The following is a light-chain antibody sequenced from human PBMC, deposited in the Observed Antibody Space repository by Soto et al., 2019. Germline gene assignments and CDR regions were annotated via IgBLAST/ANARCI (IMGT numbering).Light chain of an antibody. Sequence: ELVLTQSPGTLSLSPGERATLSCRASQSVSTSSLARYQQKPGQAPRLLIYGASNRATGIPDRVSASGSGADFTLSISRLEPEDFAMYYCQQYGSSPYTFGQGTKLAIK. CDR2: GAS. V-gene: IGKV3-20*01. CDR3: QQYGSSPYT. J-gene: IGKJ2*01. CDR1: QSVSTSS.